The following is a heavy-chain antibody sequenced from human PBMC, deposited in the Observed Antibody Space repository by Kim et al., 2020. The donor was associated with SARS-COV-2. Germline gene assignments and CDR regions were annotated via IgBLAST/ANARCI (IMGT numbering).Heavy chain of an antibody. CDR2: IDPSDSYT. Sequence: GESLKISCKGSGYSFTSYWISWVRQMPGKGLEWMGRIDPSDSYTNYSPSFQGHVTISADKSISTAYLQWSSLKASDTAMYYCARLSGPDYYDSSGYYRRDYWGQGTLVTVSS. J-gene: IGHJ4*02. V-gene: IGHV5-10-1*01. D-gene: IGHD3-22*01. CDR1: GYSFTSYW. CDR3: ARLSGPDYYDSSGYYRRDY.